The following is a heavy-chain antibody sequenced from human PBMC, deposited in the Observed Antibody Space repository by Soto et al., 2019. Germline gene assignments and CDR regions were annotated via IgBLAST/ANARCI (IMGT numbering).Heavy chain of an antibody. Sequence: GESLKISCQGSGYSFTNYWIAWVRQMPGKGLEWMGIIWPGDSDTRYSPSFEGQVTISADKSTSTAYLQWSSLKASDTAIYYCARHLDVVRGLHRRYYFDTWGQGTLVTGSS. CDR2: IWPGDSDT. D-gene: IGHD3-10*01. J-gene: IGHJ4*02. CDR3: ARHLDVVRGLHRRYYFDT. CDR1: GYSFTNYW. V-gene: IGHV5-51*01.